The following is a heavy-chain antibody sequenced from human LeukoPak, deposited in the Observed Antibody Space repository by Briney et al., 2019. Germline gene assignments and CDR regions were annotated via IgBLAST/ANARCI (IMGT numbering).Heavy chain of an antibody. CDR2: FDPEDGET. J-gene: IGHJ4*02. D-gene: IGHD3-22*01. V-gene: IGHV1-24*01. CDR3: ATDNRITMIVVLDY. Sequence: ASVKVSCKVSGYTLTELSMHWVRQAPGKGLEWMGGFDPEDGETIYAQKFQGRVTMTEDTSTDTAYMELSSLRSEDTAVYYCATDNRITMIVVLDYWSQGTLVTVSS. CDR1: GYTLTELS.